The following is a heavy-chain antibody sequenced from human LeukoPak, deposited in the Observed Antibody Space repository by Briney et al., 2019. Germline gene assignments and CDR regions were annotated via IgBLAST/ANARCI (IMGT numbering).Heavy chain of an antibody. CDR1: GFTFSSYG. CDR2: IWYDGSNK. CDR3: GSSYYYDSSGGFDN. Sequence: GGSLRLSCAASGFTFSSYGMHWVRQAPGKGLEWVAVIWYDGSNKYYADSVKGRFTISRDNSKNTLYLQMNSLRAEDTAVYYCGSSYYYDSSGGFDNWGQGTLVTVSS. V-gene: IGHV3-33*01. J-gene: IGHJ4*02. D-gene: IGHD3-22*01.